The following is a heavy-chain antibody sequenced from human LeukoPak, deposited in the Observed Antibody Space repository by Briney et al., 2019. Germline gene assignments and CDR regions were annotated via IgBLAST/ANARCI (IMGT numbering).Heavy chain of an antibody. Sequence: GGSLRLSCAASGFTFSDYYMSWIRQAPGKGLEWVSYISSSGSTIYYADSVKGRFTISRDNAKNSLYLQMNSLRAEDTAVYYCARGPKNCAVWSSNYYGSGSYVDYWGQGTLVTVSS. CDR3: ARGPKNCAVWSSNYYGSGSYVDY. D-gene: IGHD3-10*01. CDR1: GFTFSDYY. CDR2: ISSSGSTI. V-gene: IGHV3-11*01. J-gene: IGHJ4*02.